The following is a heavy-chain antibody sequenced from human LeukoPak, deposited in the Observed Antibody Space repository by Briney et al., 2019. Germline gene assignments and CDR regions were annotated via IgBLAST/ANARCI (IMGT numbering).Heavy chain of an antibody. Sequence: ASVKVSCKASGYTFTSYDINWVRQATGQGLEWMGWMNPNSGNTGYAQKFQGRVTMTRNTSISTAYMELSSLRSEDTAVYYCARVGLLWFGELSAAFDIWGQGTMVTVSS. CDR1: GYTFTSYD. CDR2: MNPNSGNT. J-gene: IGHJ3*02. CDR3: ARVGLLWFGELSAAFDI. D-gene: IGHD3-10*01. V-gene: IGHV1-8*01.